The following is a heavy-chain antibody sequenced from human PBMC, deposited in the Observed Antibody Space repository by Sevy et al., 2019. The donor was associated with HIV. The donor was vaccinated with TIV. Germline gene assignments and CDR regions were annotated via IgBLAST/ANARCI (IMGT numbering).Heavy chain of an antibody. Sequence: ASVKVSCKASDYTFSTQGFNWVRQAPGQGLEWMGWISAYNGNKKYAQKFQGRVTMTTDTSTSTAYMELRILTSDDTAVYYCARDWAPGYYYDAIGVKRDYYFDYWGQGTLVTVSS. CDR3: ARDWAPGYYYDAIGVKRDYYFDY. CDR1: DYTFSTQG. J-gene: IGHJ4*02. D-gene: IGHD3-22*01. V-gene: IGHV1-18*01. CDR2: ISAYNGNK.